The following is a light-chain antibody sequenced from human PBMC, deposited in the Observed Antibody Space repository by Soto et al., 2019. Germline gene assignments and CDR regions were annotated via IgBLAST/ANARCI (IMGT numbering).Light chain of an antibody. CDR3: QQYNDWPSTWT. CDR1: QSVSSN. Sequence: EIVMTQSPATLSVSPGDGATLSCRASQSVSSNLACYQQKPGQAPRLLIYGASTRPTGIPARFSGSGSGTEFTLTISSLQSEDFVVYYCQQYNDWPSTWTFGQGTKVEIK. CDR2: GAS. V-gene: IGKV3-15*01. J-gene: IGKJ1*01.